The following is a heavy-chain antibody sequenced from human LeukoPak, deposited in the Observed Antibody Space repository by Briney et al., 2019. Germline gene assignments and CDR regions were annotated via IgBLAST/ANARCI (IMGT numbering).Heavy chain of an antibody. D-gene: IGHD6-13*01. V-gene: IGHV1-18*01. CDR3: AGTRGAAGTGFGADWFDP. J-gene: IGHJ5*02. Sequence: ASVKVSCKASGYTFTSYGISWVRQAPGQGLEWMGWISAYNGNTNYAQKLQGRVTMTRDMSTSTVYMELSSLRSEDTAVYYCAGTRGAAGTGFGADWFDPWGQGTLVTVSS. CDR1: GYTFTSYG. CDR2: ISAYNGNT.